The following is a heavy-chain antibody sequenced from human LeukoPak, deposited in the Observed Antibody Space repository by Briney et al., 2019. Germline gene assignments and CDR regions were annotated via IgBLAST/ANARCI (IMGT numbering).Heavy chain of an antibody. V-gene: IGHV3-7*01. CDR1: GFTFSSQW. CDR3: ARAAY. CDR2: IKQDGSEK. Sequence: GGSLRLSCAASGFTFSSQWMSWVRQAPGKGLEWVANIKQDGSEKYYVDSVKGRFTISGDNAKNSVYLQMNSLRAEDTAVYYCARAAYWGQGTLVTVSS. J-gene: IGHJ4*02.